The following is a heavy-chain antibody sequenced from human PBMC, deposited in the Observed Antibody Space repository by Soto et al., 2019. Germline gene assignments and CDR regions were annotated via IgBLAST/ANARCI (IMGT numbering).Heavy chain of an antibody. J-gene: IGHJ3*02. V-gene: IGHV5-51*01. CDR1: GYSFSFYW. Sequence: PGESLKISCNASGYSFSFYWIGWVRQMPGKGLEWMAIMYPDDSDIRYSPSFVAHVTISADKSTSTAFLQWSSLKASDTAMYYCATAYVYDFENSNYYRDAFDIWGQGTLVTVSS. CDR3: ATAYVYDFENSNYYRDAFDI. D-gene: IGHD3-22*01. CDR2: MYPDDSDI.